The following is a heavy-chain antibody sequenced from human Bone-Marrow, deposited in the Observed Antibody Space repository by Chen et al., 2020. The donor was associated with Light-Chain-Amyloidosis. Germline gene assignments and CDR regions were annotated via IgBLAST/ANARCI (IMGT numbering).Heavy chain of an antibody. CDR2: ISNDGSTK. V-gene: IGHV3-30-3*01. D-gene: IGHD5-18*01. J-gene: IGHJ6*03. CDR3: ARVGIQGMTFERYNYYYYMDV. CDR1: GFTFSAFY. Sequence: VQLVESGGGLVKPGGSLRLSCEASGFTFSAFYLSWIPPAPGKGLEWVAFISNDGSTKYYSDSVKGRFTISRDNSKNTLSLQMNSLGAEDTAVYYSARVGIQGMTFERYNYYYYMDVWGKGTTVTVSS.